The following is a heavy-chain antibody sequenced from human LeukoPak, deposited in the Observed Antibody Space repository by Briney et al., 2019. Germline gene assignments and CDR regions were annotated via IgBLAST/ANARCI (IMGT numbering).Heavy chain of an antibody. V-gene: IGHV1-2*02. CDR3: ARNFDMKGSDP. Sequence: ASVKVSCKASGDTFTAYYMNWVRQAPGQGLEWMGWINSDSGFTKYAQKFQGRVTMTRDTSITTVYMDLTRLTSDDTAVDYCARNFDMKGSDPWGQGTLVTVSS. D-gene: IGHD3-9*01. J-gene: IGHJ5*02. CDR1: GDTFTAYY. CDR2: INSDSGFT.